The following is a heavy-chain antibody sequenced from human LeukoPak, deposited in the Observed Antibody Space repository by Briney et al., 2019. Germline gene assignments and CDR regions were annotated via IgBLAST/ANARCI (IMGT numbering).Heavy chain of an antibody. CDR3: ARGRRVTMVRGVYFDY. D-gene: IGHD3-10*01. CDR2: INHSGST. Sequence: PSGTLSLTCAVYGGSFSGYYWSWIRQPPGKGLEWIGEINHSGSTNYNPSLKSRVTISVDTSKNQFSLKLSSVTAADTAVYYCARGRRVTMVRGVYFDYWGQGTLVTVSS. J-gene: IGHJ4*02. CDR1: GGSFSGYY. V-gene: IGHV4-34*01.